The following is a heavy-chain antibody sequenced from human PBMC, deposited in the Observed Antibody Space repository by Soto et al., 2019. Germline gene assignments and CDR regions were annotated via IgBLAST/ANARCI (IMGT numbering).Heavy chain of an antibody. V-gene: IGHV4-34*01. Sequence: ETLSLTCAVYGGSFSGYYWSWIRQPPGKGLEWIGEINHSGSTNYNPSLKSRVTISVDTSKNQFYLKLSSVTAADTAVYYCARGWYYYYGMDVCGQGTTVTVSS. CDR1: GGSFSGYY. CDR3: ARGWYYYYGMDV. J-gene: IGHJ6*02. CDR2: INHSGST.